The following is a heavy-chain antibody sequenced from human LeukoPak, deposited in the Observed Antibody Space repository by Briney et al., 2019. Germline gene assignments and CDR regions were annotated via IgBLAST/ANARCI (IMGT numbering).Heavy chain of an antibody. V-gene: IGHV1-69*01. J-gene: IGHJ5*02. CDR2: IIPIFATT. Sequence: ASVKVSCKASGGTFSSYAISWVRQAPGQGLEWMGGIIPIFATTNYAQKFQGRVTITADESTSTAYMELSSLRSEDTAVYYCAKGGDWFDPWGQGTLVTVSS. CDR3: AKGGDWFDP. CDR1: GGTFSSYA.